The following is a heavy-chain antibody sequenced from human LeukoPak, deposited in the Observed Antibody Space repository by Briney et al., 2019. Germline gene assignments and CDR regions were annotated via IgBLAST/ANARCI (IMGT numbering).Heavy chain of an antibody. CDR1: GFTFSSYS. Sequence: GALRLSCAASGFTFSSYSMNWVRQAPGKGLEWVSSISSSSSYIYYADSVKGRFTISRDNSKNTLYLQMNSLRAEDTAVYYCAKFYGYCSSTSCFDYWGQGTLVTVSS. J-gene: IGHJ4*02. CDR2: ISSSSSYI. V-gene: IGHV3-21*01. D-gene: IGHD2-2*01. CDR3: AKFYGYCSSTSCFDY.